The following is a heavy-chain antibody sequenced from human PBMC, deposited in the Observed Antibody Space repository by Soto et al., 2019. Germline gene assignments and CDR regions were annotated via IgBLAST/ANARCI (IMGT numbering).Heavy chain of an antibody. V-gene: IGHV3-30*18. J-gene: IGHJ3*02. D-gene: IGHD5-12*01. Sequence: QVQLVESGGGVVQPGRSLRLSCAASGFTFSSYGMHWVRQAPGKGLEWVAVISYDGSNKYYADSVKGRLTSSRDNSKNTLYLQVNSLRGEDTAVYYCAKDNGSGCDWLRVGDASDIWGQGTMVTVSS. CDR2: ISYDGSNK. CDR3: AKDNGSGCDWLRVGDASDI. CDR1: GFTFSSYG.